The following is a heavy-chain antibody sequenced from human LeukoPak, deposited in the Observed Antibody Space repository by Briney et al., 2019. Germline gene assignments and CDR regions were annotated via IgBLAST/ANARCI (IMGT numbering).Heavy chain of an antibody. J-gene: IGHJ6*02. V-gene: IGHV3-53*01. D-gene: IGHD2-2*01. CDR3: ARDLPPAPWNGMDV. Sequence: GGPLSLSWAASGFTFRAYWMSWVRQAPGKGLEWVSVIYSGGSTYYADSVKGRFTISRDNSKNTLYLQMNSLRPEDTAVYYCARDLPPAPWNGMDVWGQGTTVTVSS. CDR2: IYSGGST. CDR1: GFTFRAYW.